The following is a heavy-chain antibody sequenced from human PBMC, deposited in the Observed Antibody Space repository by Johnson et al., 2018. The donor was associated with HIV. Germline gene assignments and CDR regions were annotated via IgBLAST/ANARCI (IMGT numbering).Heavy chain of an antibody. CDR1: GLTVSGNY. CDR3: ARDQWMAGDAFDI. CDR2: SWNSGSI. Sequence: QVQLVESGGDLIQPGGSLRLSCAASGLTVSGNYMSWGQAPGKGLEWVSGISWNSGSIGYADSVKGRFTISRDNAKNSLYLQMNSLRAEDTAVYYCARDQWMAGDAFDIWGQGTMVTVSS. J-gene: IGHJ3*02. V-gene: IGHV3-11*04. D-gene: IGHD5-24*01.